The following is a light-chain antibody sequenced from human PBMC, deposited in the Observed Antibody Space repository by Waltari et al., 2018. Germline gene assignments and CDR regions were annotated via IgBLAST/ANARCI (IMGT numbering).Light chain of an antibody. CDR3: QQSYTTPRT. CDR1: QNINTY. J-gene: IGKJ2*01. CDR2: ATS. Sequence: DIQMTQSPSYLSASVGERVTITCRASQNINTYLNWYQQKVGRAPKLLIYATSSLQSGVPSRFSGSGSGTHFTLTINSLQPEDFATYSCQQSYTTPRTFGQGTNLEIK. V-gene: IGKV1-39*01.